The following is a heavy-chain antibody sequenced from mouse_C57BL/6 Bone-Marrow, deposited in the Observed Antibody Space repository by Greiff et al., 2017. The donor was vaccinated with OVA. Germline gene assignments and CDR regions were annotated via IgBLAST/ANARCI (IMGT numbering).Heavy chain of an antibody. V-gene: IGHV1-18*01. CDR1: GSTFTDYN. CDR3: AREAYSNFYAMDY. CDR2: ITHNNGGT. J-gene: IGHJ4*01. D-gene: IGHD2-5*01. Sequence: VQLPQSGPELVKPGASVKIPCKASGSTFTDYNMDWVKQSHGKSLEWIGDITHNNGGTIYNQKFKGKSTLTVDKSSSTAYMELRSLTSEDTAVYYCAREAYSNFYAMDYWGQETSVTVSS.